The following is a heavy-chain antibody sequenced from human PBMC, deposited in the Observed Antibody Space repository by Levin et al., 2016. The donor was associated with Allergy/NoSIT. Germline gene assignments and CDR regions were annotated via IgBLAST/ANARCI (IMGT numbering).Heavy chain of an antibody. Sequence: KVSCKGSGYSFTSYWINWVRQMPGKGLEWMGRIDPSDSYTKYSPSFQGHVTISVDKSTSTAYLQWSSLKASDTAIYYCARHLSRRALPIPQIRFDPWGQGTLVTVSS. CDR1: GYSFTSYW. CDR2: IDPSDSYT. D-gene: IGHD2-21*01. J-gene: IGHJ5*02. CDR3: ARHLSRRALPIPQIRFDP. V-gene: IGHV5-10-1*01.